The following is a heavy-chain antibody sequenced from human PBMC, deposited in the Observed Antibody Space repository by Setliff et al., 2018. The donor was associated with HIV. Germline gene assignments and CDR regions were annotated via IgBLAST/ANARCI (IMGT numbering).Heavy chain of an antibody. J-gene: IGHJ5*02. Sequence: SETLSLTCTVSGDSVNDRSYFWGWIRQPPGKGLEWIGTFYYSGKTYYNPSLKSRVTISVDTSKNQFSLKLRSVTAADTAVYFCARHRFMIEVVTLNWFDPWGQGTQVTVSS. CDR2: FYYSGKT. CDR1: GDSVNDRSYF. D-gene: IGHD3-22*01. V-gene: IGHV4-39*01. CDR3: ARHRFMIEVVTLNWFDP.